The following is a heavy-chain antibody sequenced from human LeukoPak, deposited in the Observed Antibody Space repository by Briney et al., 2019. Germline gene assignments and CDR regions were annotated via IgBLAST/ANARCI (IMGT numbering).Heavy chain of an antibody. CDR3: ARDRAATSGWLDY. Sequence: ASVKVSCKASGYTFTSYGISWVRQAPGQGLEWMGWISAYNGDTNYAEKLQGKVTMTTDTSTSTAYMELKSLRSDDTAVYYCARDRAATSGWLDYWGQGTLVTVSS. CDR2: ISAYNGDT. V-gene: IGHV1-18*01. J-gene: IGHJ4*02. D-gene: IGHD6-19*01. CDR1: GYTFTSYG.